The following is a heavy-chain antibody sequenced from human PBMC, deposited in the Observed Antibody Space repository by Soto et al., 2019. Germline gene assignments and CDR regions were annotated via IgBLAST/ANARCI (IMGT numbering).Heavy chain of an antibody. D-gene: IGHD2-2*01. J-gene: IGHJ6*03. V-gene: IGHV4-59*08. Sequence: PSETLSLTCTVSGGSISSYYWSWIRQPPGKGLEWIGYIYYSGSTNYNPSLKSRVTISVDTSKNQLSLKLSSVIAADTAVYYCARRRVGYCTSSSCYVDYYYYMDVWGKGTTVTVSS. CDR2: IYYSGST. CDR1: GGSISSYY. CDR3: ARRRVGYCTSSSCYVDYYYYMDV.